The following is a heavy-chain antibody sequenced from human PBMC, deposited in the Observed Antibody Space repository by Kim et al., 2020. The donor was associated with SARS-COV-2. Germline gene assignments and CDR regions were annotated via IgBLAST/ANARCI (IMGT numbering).Heavy chain of an antibody. CDR2: ISSSGSTI. D-gene: IGHD3-9*01. Sequence: GGSLRLSCAASGFTFNDYYMSWIPQAPGKGLEWVSYISSSGSTIYYADAVKGRFTISRDNAKNSLYLQMNSLRAEDTAVYYCARDCYDILTGYPYYFDYWGQGTLVTVSS. J-gene: IGHJ4*02. CDR3: ARDCYDILTGYPYYFDY. CDR1: GFTFNDYY. V-gene: IGHV3-11*04.